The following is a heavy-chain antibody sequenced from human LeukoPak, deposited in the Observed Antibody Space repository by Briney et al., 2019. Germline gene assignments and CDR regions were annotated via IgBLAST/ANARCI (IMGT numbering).Heavy chain of an antibody. V-gene: IGHV3-30*18. J-gene: IGHJ3*01. Sequence: GGSLRLSCAASGFSFSGYGMHWVGQAPGKGLEGVAVISYDGSNKFYADSVKGRFTISRDNSKNTLYLQMNSLRAEDTAVYYCAKLGYSSGWYDFQIDAFDFWGQGTMVTVSS. CDR3: AKLGYSSGWYDFQIDAFDF. D-gene: IGHD6-19*01. CDR1: GFSFSGYG. CDR2: ISYDGSNK.